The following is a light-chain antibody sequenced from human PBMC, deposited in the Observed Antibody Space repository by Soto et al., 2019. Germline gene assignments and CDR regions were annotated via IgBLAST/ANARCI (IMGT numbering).Light chain of an antibody. CDR2: GTS. CDR1: QSVTNK. Sequence: ETLITQSPSTLSVSPGERVSLSRWASQSVTNKLAWYQQKPGQAPRLLIYGTSSRATGIPDRFSGSGSGTDFTLTISRLEPEDFAVYYCQQYGSSPLFGPGTKVDNK. CDR3: QQYGSSPL. V-gene: IGKV3-20*01. J-gene: IGKJ3*01.